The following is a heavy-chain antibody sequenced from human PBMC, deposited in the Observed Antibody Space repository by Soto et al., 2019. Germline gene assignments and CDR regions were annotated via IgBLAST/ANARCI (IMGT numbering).Heavy chain of an antibody. Sequence: EVQLVESGGGLVQPGGSLRLSCAASGFTVSSNYMSWVRQAPGKGLEWVSVIYSGGSTYYADSVKGRFTISRDNSKNTLYLQMNSLRADDTAVYYCAREVGGYEYYFDYWGQGTLVTVSS. CDR1: GFTVSSNY. CDR2: IYSGGST. CDR3: AREVGGYEYYFDY. D-gene: IGHD5-12*01. J-gene: IGHJ4*02. V-gene: IGHV3-66*01.